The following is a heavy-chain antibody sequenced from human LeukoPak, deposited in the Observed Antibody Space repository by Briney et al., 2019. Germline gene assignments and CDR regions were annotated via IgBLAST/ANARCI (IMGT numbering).Heavy chain of an antibody. CDR2: IYSGGST. J-gene: IGHJ3*02. Sequence: GESLRLSCAASGFTVSSNYMSWVRQAPGKGLEWVSVIYSGGSTYYADSVKGRFTISRDNSKNTLYLQMNSLRAEDTAVYYCARDRGWGAWVAFDIWGQGTMVTVSS. V-gene: IGHV3-53*01. CDR3: ARDRGWGAWVAFDI. CDR1: GFTVSSNY. D-gene: IGHD3-10*01.